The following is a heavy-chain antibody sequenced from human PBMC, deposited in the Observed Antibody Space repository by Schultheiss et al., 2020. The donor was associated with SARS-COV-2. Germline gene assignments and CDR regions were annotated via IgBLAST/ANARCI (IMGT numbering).Heavy chain of an antibody. D-gene: IGHD5-24*01. CDR2: IYYSGST. CDR3: ARRQFYYYGMDV. Sequence: SETLSLTCAVSGGSFSGYYWSWIRQPPGKGLEWIGYIYYSGSTYYNPSLKSRVTISVDTSKNQFSLKLNSATAADTAVYYCARRQFYYYGMDVWGQGTTVTVSS. V-gene: IGHV4-59*04. CDR1: GGSFSGYY. J-gene: IGHJ6*02.